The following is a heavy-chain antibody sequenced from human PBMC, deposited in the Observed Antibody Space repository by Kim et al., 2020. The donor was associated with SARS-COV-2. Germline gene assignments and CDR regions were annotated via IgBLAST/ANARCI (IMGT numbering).Heavy chain of an antibody. Sequence: SETLSLTCTVSGGSISSYYWSWIRQPPGKGLEWIGYIYYSGSTNYNPSLKSRVTISVDTSKNQFSLKLSSVTAADTAVYYCARSRDFWSGYYTGIEDGFDPCGQGTLVTVSS. CDR2: IYYSGST. CDR1: GGSISSYY. D-gene: IGHD3-3*01. V-gene: IGHV4-59*01. CDR3: ARSRDFWSGYYTGIEDGFDP. J-gene: IGHJ5*02.